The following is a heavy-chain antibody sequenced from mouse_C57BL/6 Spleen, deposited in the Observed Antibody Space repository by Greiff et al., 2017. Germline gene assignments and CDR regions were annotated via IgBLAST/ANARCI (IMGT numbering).Heavy chain of an antibody. CDR3: ARGDSSGYEDY. Sequence: QVQLQQPGAELVKPGASVKLSCKASGYTFTSYWMHWVKQRPGQGLEWIGEIDPSDSYTNYNQKFKGKSTLTVDKSSSTAYMQLSSQTSEDSAVYYWARGDSSGYEDYWGQGTTLTVSS. D-gene: IGHD3-2*02. CDR1: GYTFTSYW. CDR2: IDPSDSYT. V-gene: IGHV1-69*01. J-gene: IGHJ2*01.